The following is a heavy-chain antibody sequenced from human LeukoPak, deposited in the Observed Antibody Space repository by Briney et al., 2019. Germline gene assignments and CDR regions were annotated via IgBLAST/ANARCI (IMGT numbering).Heavy chain of an antibody. Sequence: SETLSLTCTVSGGSISGYYWSWIRQPAGRGLEWIGRIYTSGSTNYNPSLKSRVTMSVDTSKNQLSLKLSSVTAADTAVYYCARDSGANYYDSSGYYFDYWGQGTLVTVSS. D-gene: IGHD3-22*01. CDR1: GGSISGYY. CDR3: ARDSGANYYDSSGYYFDY. CDR2: IYTSGST. V-gene: IGHV4-4*07. J-gene: IGHJ4*02.